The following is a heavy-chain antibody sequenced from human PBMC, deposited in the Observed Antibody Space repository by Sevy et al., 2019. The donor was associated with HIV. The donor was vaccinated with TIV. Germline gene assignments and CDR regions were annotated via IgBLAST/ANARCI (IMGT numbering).Heavy chain of an antibody. J-gene: IGHJ4*02. V-gene: IGHV3-49*03. CDR3: TRAAGYYDSSGYRNYYFDY. D-gene: IGHD3-22*01. CDR1: GFTFGDYA. CDR2: IRSKAYGGTT. Sequence: GGSLRLSCTASGFTFGDYAMSWFRQAPGKGLEWVGFIRSKAYGGTTEYAASVKGRFTISRDDSKSIAYLQMNSLKTEDQAVYYCTRAAGYYDSSGYRNYYFDYWGQGTLVTVSS.